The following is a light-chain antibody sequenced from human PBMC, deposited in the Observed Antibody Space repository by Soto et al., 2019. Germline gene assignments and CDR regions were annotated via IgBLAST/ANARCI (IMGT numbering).Light chain of an antibody. CDR2: GAS. J-gene: IGKJ4*01. CDR1: QSVGRDY. CDR3: DQYENDPLT. Sequence: EIVLTQSPGPLSVSPGDRATLSCRASQSVGRDYLAWFQHKGGQATRLLVHGASNRATGIPDRFSASGSGTAFTLIIGRLEPEDLAVYYCDQYENDPLTFGGAAPVDI. V-gene: IGKV3-20*01.